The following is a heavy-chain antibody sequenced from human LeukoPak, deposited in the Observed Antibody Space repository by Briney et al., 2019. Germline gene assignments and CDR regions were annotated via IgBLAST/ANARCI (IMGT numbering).Heavy chain of an antibody. CDR2: INHSGST. CDR1: GGSFSGYY. D-gene: IGHD2-2*01. J-gene: IGHJ6*02. V-gene: IGHV4-34*01. Sequence: SETLSLTCAVYGGSFSGYYWSWIRQPPGKGLEWIGKINHSGSTNYNPSLKSRVTISVDTSKNQFSLKLSSVTAADTAVYYCARGTIKTRRDIVVVPAARDAYYYGMDVWGQGTTVTVSS. CDR3: ARGTIKTRRDIVVVPAARDAYYYGMDV.